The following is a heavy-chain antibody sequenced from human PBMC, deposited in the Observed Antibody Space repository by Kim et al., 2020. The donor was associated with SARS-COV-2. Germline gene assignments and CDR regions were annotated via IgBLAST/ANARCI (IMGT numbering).Heavy chain of an antibody. J-gene: IGHJ6*02. CDR1: GGSFSGYY. CDR3: ASMNSGYSSSWAYYYYGMDV. CDR2: INHSGST. V-gene: IGHV4-34*01. D-gene: IGHD6-13*01. Sequence: SETLSLTCAVYGGSFSGYYWSWIRQPPGKGLELIGEINHSGSTNYNPSLKSRVTISVDTSKNQFSLKLSSVTAADTAVYYCASMNSGYSSSWAYYYYGMDVWGQGTTVTVSS.